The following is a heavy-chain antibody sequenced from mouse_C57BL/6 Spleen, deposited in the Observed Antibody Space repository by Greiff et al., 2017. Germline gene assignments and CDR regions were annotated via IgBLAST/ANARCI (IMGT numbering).Heavy chain of an antibody. D-gene: IGHD1-1*01. CDR3: ARGGGSSFFYAMDY. CDR2: ISGGGGNT. CDR1: GFTFSSYT. Sequence: EVQVVESGGGLVKPGGSLKLSCAASGFTFSSYTMSWVRQTPEKRLEWVATISGGGGNTYYPDSVKGRFTIPRDNAKNTLYLQMSSLRSEDTALYYCARGGGSSFFYAMDYWGQGTSVTVSS. V-gene: IGHV5-9*01. J-gene: IGHJ4*01.